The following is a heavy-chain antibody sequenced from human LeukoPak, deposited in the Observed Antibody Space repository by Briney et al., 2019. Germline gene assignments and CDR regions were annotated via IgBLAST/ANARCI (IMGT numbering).Heavy chain of an antibody. Sequence: QPGGSLRLSCAASGFTFSSYAMSWVRQAPGKGLEWVSAISGSGGSTYYADSVKGRFTISRDNSKNTLYLQMNSLRAEDTAVYYCAKPCRRIITMIVVAQRGAFDIWGQGTMVTVSS. CDR3: AKPCRRIITMIVVAQRGAFDI. CDR1: GFTFSSYA. J-gene: IGHJ3*02. CDR2: ISGSGGST. D-gene: IGHD3-22*01. V-gene: IGHV3-23*01.